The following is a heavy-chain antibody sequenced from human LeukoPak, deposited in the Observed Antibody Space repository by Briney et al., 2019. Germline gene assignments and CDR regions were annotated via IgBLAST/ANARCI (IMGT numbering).Heavy chain of an antibody. J-gene: IGHJ3*02. D-gene: IGHD3-22*01. V-gene: IGHV4-34*01. Sequence: PSETLSLTCAVYGGSFSGYYWSWIRQPPGKGLEWIGEINHSGSTNYNPSLKSRVTISVDTSKNQFSLKLSSVTAADTAVYYCASRSRQYYYDSSGYPLDAFDIWGQGTMVTVSS. CDR1: GGSFSGYY. CDR3: ASRSRQYYYDSSGYPLDAFDI. CDR2: INHSGST.